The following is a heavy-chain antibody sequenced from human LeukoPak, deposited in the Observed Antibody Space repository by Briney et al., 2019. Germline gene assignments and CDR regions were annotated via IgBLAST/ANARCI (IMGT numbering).Heavy chain of an antibody. J-gene: IGHJ6*03. V-gene: IGHV3-21*01. CDR2: ISSSSSYI. CDR3: AREFYYDFWSGYLRSYYYYYVDV. CDR1: GFTFSSYS. D-gene: IGHD3-3*01. Sequence: PGGSLRLSCAASGFTFSSYSMNWARQAPGKGLEWVSSISSSSSYIYYADSVKGRFTISRDNAKNSLYLQMNSLRAEDTAVYYCAREFYYDFWSGYLRSYYYYYVDVWGKGTTVTVSS.